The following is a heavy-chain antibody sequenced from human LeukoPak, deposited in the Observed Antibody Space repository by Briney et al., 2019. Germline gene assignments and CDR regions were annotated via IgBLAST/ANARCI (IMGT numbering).Heavy chain of an antibody. CDR2: IKTKADSGTT. V-gene: IGHV3-15*01. D-gene: IGHD5-24*01. Sequence: GGSLTLSCAASAFTFSNAWMNWVRQAPGKGLEWLGRIKTKADSGTTDYAAPVKGRFTISRDDSKNKLYLQMNSLTTEDTAVYYCVNFYFDYWGQGTLVTVSS. CDR3: VNFYFDY. J-gene: IGHJ4*02. CDR1: AFTFSNAW.